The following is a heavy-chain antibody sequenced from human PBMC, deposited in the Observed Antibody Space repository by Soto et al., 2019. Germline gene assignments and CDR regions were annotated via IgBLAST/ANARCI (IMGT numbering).Heavy chain of an antibody. D-gene: IGHD6-6*01. J-gene: IGHJ4*02. CDR2: INHSGST. CDR3: ARERWGLIAARPYFFDY. CDR1: GGSFSGYY. V-gene: IGHV4-34*01. Sequence: SETLSLTSAVYGGSFSGYYWSWIRQPPGKGLEWIGEINHSGSTNYNPSLKSRVTISVDTSKNQFSLKLSSVTAADTAVYYCARERWGLIAARPYFFDYWCQGTLVTVSS.